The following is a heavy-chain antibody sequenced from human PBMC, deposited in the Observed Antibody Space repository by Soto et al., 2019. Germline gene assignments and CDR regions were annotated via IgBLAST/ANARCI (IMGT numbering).Heavy chain of an antibody. D-gene: IGHD3-22*01. Sequence: GGSLRLSCAASGFTFDDYTMHWVRQAPGKGLEWVSLISWDGGSTYYADSVKGRFTISRDNSKNSLYLQMNSLRTEDTALYYCAKDRHDSSGYNIAHDFDYWGQGTLVTVSS. CDR1: GFTFDDYT. V-gene: IGHV3-43*01. J-gene: IGHJ4*02. CDR3: AKDRHDSSGYNIAHDFDY. CDR2: ISWDGGST.